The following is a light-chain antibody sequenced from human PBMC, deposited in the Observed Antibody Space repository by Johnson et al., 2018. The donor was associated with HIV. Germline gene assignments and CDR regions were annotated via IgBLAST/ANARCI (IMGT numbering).Light chain of an antibody. Sequence: QSVLTQPPSVSAAPGQKVTNSCSGSSSNIGNNYVSWYQQLPGTAPKLLIYDNNKRPSGIPDRFSGSKSGTSATLGITGLQTGDEADYYCGTWDSSLSAHFVFGTGTRVTV. CDR1: SSNIGNNY. CDR2: DNN. CDR3: GTWDSSLSAHFV. J-gene: IGLJ1*01. V-gene: IGLV1-51*01.